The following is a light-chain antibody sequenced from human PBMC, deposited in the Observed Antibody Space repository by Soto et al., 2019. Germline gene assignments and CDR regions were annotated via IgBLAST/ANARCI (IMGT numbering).Light chain of an antibody. V-gene: IGKV3-11*01. CDR3: QQRSKRLT. CDR1: QSVDSY. J-gene: IGKJ4*01. CDR2: DAS. Sequence: EIVLTQSPATLSLSPGERATLSCRASQSVDSYLAWYQQKPGQSPRLLIFDASNRATGIPARFSGSGSGTDFTLTISSLEPEDFAFYCCQQRSKRLTCGGGTKVEIK.